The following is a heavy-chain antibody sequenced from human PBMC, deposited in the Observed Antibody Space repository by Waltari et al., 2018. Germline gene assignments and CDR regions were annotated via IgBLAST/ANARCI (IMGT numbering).Heavy chain of an antibody. Sequence: ELQLVQSGAEVRKPGESLKISCKASGYSFKDYWIGWVRQMPGTGLEWMASICPSDSATTYSPSCQGQVTISAGKSISTAYLLWSSLKASDTAIYYCARYGLGGCRDRCYLSFYYCGMDVWGQGTTVTVSS. CDR1: GYSFKDYW. CDR3: ARYGLGGCRDRCYLSFYYCGMDV. D-gene: IGHD2-2*01. CDR2: ICPSDSAT. J-gene: IGHJ6*02. V-gene: IGHV5-51*03.